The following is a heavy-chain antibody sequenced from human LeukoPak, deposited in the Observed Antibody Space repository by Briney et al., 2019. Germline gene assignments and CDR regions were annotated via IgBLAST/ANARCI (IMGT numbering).Heavy chain of an antibody. D-gene: IGHD2-15*01. J-gene: IGHJ6*04. CDR3: AREIGWTASYYYYYGMDV. Sequence: GRSLRLSCAASGFTFSSYAMHWVRQAPGKGLERVAVISYDGSNKYYADSVKGRFTISRDNSKNTLYLQMNSLRAEDTAVYYCAREIGWTASYYYYYGMDVWGKGTTVTVSS. CDR1: GFTFSSYA. V-gene: IGHV3-30*04. CDR2: ISYDGSNK.